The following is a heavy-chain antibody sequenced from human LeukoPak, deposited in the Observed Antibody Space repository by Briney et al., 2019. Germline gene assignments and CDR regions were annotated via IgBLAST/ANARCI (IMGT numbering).Heavy chain of an antibody. CDR2: IKSKTDGGTT. CDR3: TTAPDAAF. J-gene: IGHJ4*02. Sequence: GGSLRHSSADSGFTSTNAWTSWVRQAPGKRLEWVGLIKSKTDGGTTDSAAPVKGRFTISRDDSKNTLYLQMNSLKTEDTAVYYCTTAPDAAFWGQGTLVTVSS. V-gene: IGHV3-15*01. CDR1: GFTSTNAW. D-gene: IGHD6-25*01.